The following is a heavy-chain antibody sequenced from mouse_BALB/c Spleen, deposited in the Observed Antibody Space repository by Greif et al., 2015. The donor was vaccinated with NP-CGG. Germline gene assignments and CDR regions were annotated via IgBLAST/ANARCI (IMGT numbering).Heavy chain of an antibody. D-gene: IGHD2-14*01. CDR3: ARSTYRYDGYWYFDV. CDR1: GYTFTSSW. J-gene: IGHJ1*01. CDR2: IHPNSGNT. V-gene: IGHV1S130*01. Sequence: QVQLQQSGSVLVRPGASVKLSCKASGYTFTSSWMHWAKQRPGQGLEWIGEIHPNSGNTNYNEKFKGKATLTVDTSSSTAYVDLSSLTSEDSAVYYCARSTYRYDGYWYFDVWGAGTTVTVSS.